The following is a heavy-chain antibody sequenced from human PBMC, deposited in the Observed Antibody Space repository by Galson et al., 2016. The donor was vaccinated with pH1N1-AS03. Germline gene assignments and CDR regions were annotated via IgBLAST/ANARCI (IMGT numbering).Heavy chain of an antibody. Sequence: SVKVSCKASGYTFPNFGMSWVRQAPGQGLEWMGWISPYNGNTQYAQRLEGRVTMTTDTSTNTAYMELWSLTYDDTAVYYCARAAPFDPWGQGTLVIVSS. J-gene: IGHJ5*02. CDR3: ARAAPFDP. V-gene: IGHV1-18*04. CDR1: GYTFPNFG. D-gene: IGHD2-15*01. CDR2: ISPYNGNT.